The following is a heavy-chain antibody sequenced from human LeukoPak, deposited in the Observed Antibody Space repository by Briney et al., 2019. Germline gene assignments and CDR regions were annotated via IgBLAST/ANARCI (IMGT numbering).Heavy chain of an antibody. V-gene: IGHV5-51*01. Sequence: GESLKISCKGSGYSFSTYWIGWVRQMPGKGLEWMGIIYPSDSNIRHSPSFQGQVIISVDKSISTAYLQRSRLKASDTAMYYCARSTSGGYYFDYWGQGTLVTVSS. CDR2: IYPSDSNI. D-gene: IGHD1-26*01. J-gene: IGHJ4*02. CDR1: GYSFSTYW. CDR3: ARSTSGGYYFDY.